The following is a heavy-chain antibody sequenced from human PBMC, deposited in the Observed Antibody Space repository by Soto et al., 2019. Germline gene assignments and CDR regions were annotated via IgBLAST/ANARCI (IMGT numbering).Heavy chain of an antibody. CDR3: ARGPDNYYGSGSYYIGP. V-gene: IGHV1-18*01. CDR2: ISAYNGNT. Sequence: ASVKVSCKASGYTFTSYGISWVRQAPGQGLEWMGWISAYNGNTNYAQKLQGRVTMTTDTSTSTAYMELRSLRSDDTAVYYCARGPDNYYGSGSYYIGPWGQGTLVTVSS. CDR1: GYTFTSYG. D-gene: IGHD3-10*01. J-gene: IGHJ5*02.